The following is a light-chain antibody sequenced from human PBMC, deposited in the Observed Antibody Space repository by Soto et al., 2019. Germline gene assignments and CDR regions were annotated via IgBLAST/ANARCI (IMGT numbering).Light chain of an antibody. CDR2: EVS. Sequence: QSVLTHPASLSGSPGQSITIACTGTSSDVGGYNYVSWYQQHPGKAPKLMIYEVSNRPSGVSNRFPGSKSGNTASLTISGLRAEDEADYYCSSYTSSSTLVFGTGTKVTVL. CDR3: SSYTSSSTLV. V-gene: IGLV2-14*01. CDR1: SSDVGGYNY. J-gene: IGLJ1*01.